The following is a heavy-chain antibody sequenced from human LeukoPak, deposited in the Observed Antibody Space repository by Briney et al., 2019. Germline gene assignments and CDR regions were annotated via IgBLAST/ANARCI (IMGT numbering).Heavy chain of an antibody. Sequence: VASVKVSCKASGGTFSSYAISWVRQAPGQGLEWMGGIIPIFGTANYAQKFQGRVTITADESTSTAYMELSSLRSDDTAVYYCAREIRGYTYYWGQGTLVTVSS. CDR2: IIPIFGTA. V-gene: IGHV1-69*13. J-gene: IGHJ4*02. CDR3: AREIRGYTYY. D-gene: IGHD5-18*01. CDR1: GGTFSSYA.